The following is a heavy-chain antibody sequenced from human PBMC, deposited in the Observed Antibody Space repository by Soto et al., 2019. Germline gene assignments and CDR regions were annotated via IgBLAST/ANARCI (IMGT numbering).Heavy chain of an antibody. CDR1: GYTFTSYA. CDR2: INAGNGNT. CDR3: ARSPGGPMTPGDY. Sequence: QVQLVQSGAEEKKPGASVKVSCKASGYTFTSYAMHWVRQAPGQRLEWMGWINAGNGNTKYSQKFQGRVTITRDTSASTAYMEMSSLRSEDTAVYYCARSPGGPMTPGDYWGQGTLVTVSS. J-gene: IGHJ4*02. V-gene: IGHV1-3*05. D-gene: IGHD3-10*01.